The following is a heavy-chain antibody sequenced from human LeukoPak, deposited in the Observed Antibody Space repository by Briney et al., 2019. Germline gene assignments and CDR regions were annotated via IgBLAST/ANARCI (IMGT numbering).Heavy chain of an antibody. D-gene: IGHD2-2*01. V-gene: IGHV4-31*03. CDR1: GGSISSGGYY. Sequence: KPSETLSLTCTVSGGSISSGGYYWSWIRQHPGKGLEWIGYIYYSGSTYYNPSLKSRVTISVDTSKNQFSLKLSSVTAADTAVYYCARSSSTSFNWFDPWGQGTLVTVSS. CDR2: IYYSGST. J-gene: IGHJ5*02. CDR3: ARSSSTSFNWFDP.